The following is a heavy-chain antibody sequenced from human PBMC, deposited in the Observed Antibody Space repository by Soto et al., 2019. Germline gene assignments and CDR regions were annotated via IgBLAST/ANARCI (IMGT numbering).Heavy chain of an antibody. CDR1: GGTYRSCA. CDR2: IIPIFGTA. V-gene: IGHV1-69*13. J-gene: IGHJ3*02. D-gene: IGHD6-13*01. CDR3: ARGASSSSSWYSSWAFDI. Sequence: GASVKVSCKESGGTYRSCASSWVRQAKEQGLEWMGGIIPIFGTANYAQKFQGRVTITADESTSTAYMELSSLRSEDTAVYYCARGASSSSSWYSSWAFDIWGQGTMVTVSS.